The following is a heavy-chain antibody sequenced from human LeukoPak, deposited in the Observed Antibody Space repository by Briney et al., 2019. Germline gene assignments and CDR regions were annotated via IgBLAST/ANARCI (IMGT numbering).Heavy chain of an antibody. J-gene: IGHJ5*02. Sequence: ASVTVSCKASGGTFSSYAISWVRQAPGQGLEWMGGIIPIFGTANYAQKFQGRVTITADESTSTAYMELSSLRSEDTAVYYCARGPPLTATILGNWFDPWGQGTLVTVSS. D-gene: IGHD3-9*01. CDR3: ARGPPLTATILGNWFDP. CDR1: GGTFSSYA. V-gene: IGHV1-69*13. CDR2: IIPIFGTA.